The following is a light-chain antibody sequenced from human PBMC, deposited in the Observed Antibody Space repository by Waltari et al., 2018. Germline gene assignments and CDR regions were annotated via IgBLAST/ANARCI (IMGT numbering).Light chain of an antibody. CDR1: SSDVGNYNL. V-gene: IGLV2-23*01. CDR2: DDH. Sequence: QPALTQPASVSGSPGQSITISCTGTSSDVGNYNLVSWYQQYPGTAPKVMIYDDHRRPSGVSDRFSGSKSGNTASLTISGVQAEDEADYYCCSYAGSYTWVFGGGTKLTVL. J-gene: IGLJ3*02. CDR3: CSYAGSYTWV.